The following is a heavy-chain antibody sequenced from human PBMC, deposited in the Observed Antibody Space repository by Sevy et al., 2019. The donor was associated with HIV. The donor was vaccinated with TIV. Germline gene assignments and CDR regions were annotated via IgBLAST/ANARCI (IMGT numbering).Heavy chain of an antibody. CDR2: ISYDGSNK. D-gene: IGHD3-3*01. CDR1: GFTFSSYG. CDR3: AKDRNFWSGYYYYYYYYMDV. V-gene: IGHV3-30*18. J-gene: IGHJ6*03. Sequence: GGSLRLSCAASGFTFSSYGMHWVRQAPGKGLEWVAVISYDGSNKYYADSVKGRFTISRDNSKNTLYLQMNSLRAEDTAVYYCAKDRNFWSGYYYYYYYYMDVWGKGTTVTVSS.